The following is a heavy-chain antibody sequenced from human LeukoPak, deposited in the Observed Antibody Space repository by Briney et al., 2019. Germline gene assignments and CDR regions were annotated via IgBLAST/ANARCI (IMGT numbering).Heavy chain of an antibody. V-gene: IGHV4-59*08. CDR1: GASVSSDY. CDR3: GRNLGSGSDH. CDR2: THYRGDI. J-gene: IGHJ4*02. Sequence: SETLSLTCSVSGASVSSDYWNWIRQSPGRGLEWIGYTHYRGDINYNPSLKSRLTMSVDASSNQVSLKLSFVTAADAAVYYCGRNLGSGSDHWGQGTLVTVSS. D-gene: IGHD3-10*01.